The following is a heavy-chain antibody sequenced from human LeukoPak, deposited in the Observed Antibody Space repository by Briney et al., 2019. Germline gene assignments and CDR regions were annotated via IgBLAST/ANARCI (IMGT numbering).Heavy chain of an antibody. CDR1: GFTFSNYG. CDR3: AKDNPLDY. Sequence: GGSLRLSCGVPGFTFSNYGMLWVRQAPGKGLEWVAFIRYDGNNKLYADSVKGRFTISRDNSKNTVYLHINSLRTEDTALYYCAKDNPLDYWGQGTLVIVSS. V-gene: IGHV3-30*02. D-gene: IGHD1-14*01. CDR2: IRYDGNNK. J-gene: IGHJ4*02.